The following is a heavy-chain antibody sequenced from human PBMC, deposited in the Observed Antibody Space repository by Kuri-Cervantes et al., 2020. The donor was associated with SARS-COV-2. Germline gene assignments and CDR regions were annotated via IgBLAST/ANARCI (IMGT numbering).Heavy chain of an antibody. D-gene: IGHD3-22*01. CDR2: ISGSGGST. J-gene: IGHJ4*02. CDR1: GFTFSSYA. CDR3: AKDHQYYYDSSGYYYFGY. V-gene: IGHV3-23*01. Sequence: GESLKISCAASGFTFSSYAMSWVRQAPGKGLEWVSAISGSGGSTYYADSVKGRFTISRDNSKNTLYLQMNSLRAEDPAVYYCAKDHQYYYDSSGYYYFGYWGQGTLVTVS.